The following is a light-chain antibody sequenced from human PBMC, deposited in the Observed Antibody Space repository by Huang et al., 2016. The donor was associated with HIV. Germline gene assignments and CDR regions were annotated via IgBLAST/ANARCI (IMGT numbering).Light chain of an antibody. Sequence: EIVLTQSPATLSLSPGERATLSCRASQSISNYLAWYQQKPGQAPRLPIYDASNRATGIPARFSGSGSGTDFTLTISSLESEDFAVYYCQQRSRTFGGGTKVEIK. V-gene: IGKV3-11*01. CDR3: QQRSRT. CDR1: QSISNY. J-gene: IGKJ4*01. CDR2: DAS.